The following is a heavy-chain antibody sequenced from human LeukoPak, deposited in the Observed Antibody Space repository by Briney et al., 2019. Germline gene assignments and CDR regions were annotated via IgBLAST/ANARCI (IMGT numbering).Heavy chain of an antibody. J-gene: IGHJ2*01. Sequence: ASVKVSCIASGYTFTGYYMHWVRLAPGQGHEWMGWINPNSGGTTYSQKFQGRLTMIRDTSIRTAYMELSRLSSDDTAVYYFARPFLDGYNYDWYFDLWGRGILVTVAS. V-gene: IGHV1-2*02. D-gene: IGHD5-24*01. CDR3: ARPFLDGYNYDWYFDL. CDR2: INPNSGGT. CDR1: GYTFTGYY.